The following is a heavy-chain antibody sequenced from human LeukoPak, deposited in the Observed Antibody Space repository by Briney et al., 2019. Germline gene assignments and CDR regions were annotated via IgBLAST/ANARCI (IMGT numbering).Heavy chain of an antibody. Sequence: ASVKVSCKASGYSFKNYGISWVRQAPGQGLEWMGWISPYNDKTNYAQKFQGRVTITRNTSISTAYMELSSLRSEDTAVYYCARGSSAWRELLARPYYYYMDVWGKGTTVTVSS. J-gene: IGHJ6*03. CDR2: ISPYNDKT. V-gene: IGHV1-8*01. D-gene: IGHD3-10*01. CDR1: GYSFKNYG. CDR3: ARGSSAWRELLARPYYYYMDV.